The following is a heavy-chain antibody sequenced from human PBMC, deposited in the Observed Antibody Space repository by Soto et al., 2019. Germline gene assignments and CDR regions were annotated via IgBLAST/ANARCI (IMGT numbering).Heavy chain of an antibody. J-gene: IGHJ6*02. D-gene: IGHD6-6*01. CDR3: ARARIADRPGYYCDGMAV. V-gene: IGHV4-30-2*01. CDR1: GGSISSGGYS. CDR2: IYHSGST. Sequence: PSETPSLTCAVSGGSISSGGYSWSWIRQPPGKGLEWIGYIYHSGSTYYNPSLKSRVTISVDRSKNQFSLKLSSVTAADTAVYYCARARIADRPGYYCDGMAVWGQGTTVTVSS.